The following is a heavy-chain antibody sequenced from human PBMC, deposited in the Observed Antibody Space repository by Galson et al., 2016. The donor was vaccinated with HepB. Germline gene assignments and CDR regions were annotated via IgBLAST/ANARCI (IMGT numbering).Heavy chain of an antibody. J-gene: IGHJ6*02. CDR1: GYRFTNYW. CDR2: IYLDDSDI. V-gene: IGHV5-51*01. Sequence: QSGAEVKKPGESLNISCQVSGYRFTNYWIAWVRQMPGKGLEWMGMIYLDDSDIRYSPSLEGQVTISADKSITTAYLHWGSLKASDTARYYCARQGSSPDPTGGYFGMDVWGQGTTVIVSS. CDR3: ARQGSSPDPTGGYFGMDV. D-gene: IGHD2-21*01.